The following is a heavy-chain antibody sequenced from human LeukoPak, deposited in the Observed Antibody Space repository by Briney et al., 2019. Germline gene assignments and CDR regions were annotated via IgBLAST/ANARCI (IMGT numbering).Heavy chain of an antibody. CDR1: GGSISSGSYY. CDR3: ARALFGYYDSSAYDY. V-gene: IGHV4-61*09. CDR2: IYTSGST. J-gene: IGHJ4*02. Sequence: SQTLSLTCTVSGGSISSGSYYWSWIPQPAGKGLEWIGHIYTSGSTNYNPSLKSRVTISVDTSKNQFYLKLSSVTAADTAVYYCARALFGYYDSSAYDYWGQGTLVTVSS. D-gene: IGHD3-22*01.